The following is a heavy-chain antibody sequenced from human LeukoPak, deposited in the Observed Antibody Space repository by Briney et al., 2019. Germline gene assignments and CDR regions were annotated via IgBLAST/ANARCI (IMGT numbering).Heavy chain of an antibody. D-gene: IGHD6-19*01. CDR2: SGGSGSTI. CDR1: GFNFRDYY. CDR3: AKSPLGGQWLYFDY. J-gene: IGHJ4*02. Sequence: GGSLRLSCVASGFNFRDYYMAWIRQAPGKGLEWLSYSGGSGSTIYYVDSVKGRFTISRDNAKNSLYLQMNSLRTEDTAVYYCAKSPLGGQWLYFDYWGQGTLVTVSS. V-gene: IGHV3-11*01.